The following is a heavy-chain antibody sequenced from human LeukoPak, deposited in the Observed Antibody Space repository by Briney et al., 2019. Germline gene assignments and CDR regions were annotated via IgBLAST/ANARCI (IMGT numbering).Heavy chain of an antibody. D-gene: IGHD4-17*01. CDR3: ASGDYVAFDI. J-gene: IGHJ3*02. V-gene: IGHV3-53*01. CDR2: IYSGGST. Sequence: GGSLRLSCAASGFTFSIYAMSWVRQAPGKGLEWVSVIYSGGSTYYADSVKGRFTISRDNSKNTLYLQMNSLRAEDTAVYYCASGDYVAFDIWGQGTMVTVSS. CDR1: GFTFSIYA.